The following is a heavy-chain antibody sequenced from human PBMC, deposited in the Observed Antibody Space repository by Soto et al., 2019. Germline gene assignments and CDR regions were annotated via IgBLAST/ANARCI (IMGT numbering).Heavy chain of an antibody. J-gene: IGHJ4*02. D-gene: IGHD2-2*01. CDR2: IYYSGNT. CDR1: GGSISSYY. CDR3: ARHCSSTTCLEFDY. Sequence: SETLSLTCTVSGGSISSYYWSWIRQPPGKGLEWIGSIYYSGNTYYNSSLKSRVTISVDTSKNQFSLKLTSVTAADTAVYYCARHCSSTTCLEFDYWGQGTLVTVSS. V-gene: IGHV4-59*04.